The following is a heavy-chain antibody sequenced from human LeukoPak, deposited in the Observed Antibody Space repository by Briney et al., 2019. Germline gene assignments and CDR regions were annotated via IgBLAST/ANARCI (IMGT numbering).Heavy chain of an antibody. V-gene: IGHV3-74*01. CDR3: ARGRFSHGLDI. CDR1: VFTVSSYW. J-gene: IGHJ3*02. Sequence: GGSLRLSCAASVFTVSSYWMHWVRQAPGKGLVWVSRINRDGRTISYAGSVKGRFTISRDNAKNTLYLQMNSLRSEDTAVYYCARGRFSHGLDIWGEGTMVTVSS. CDR2: INRDGRTI. D-gene: IGHD3-3*01.